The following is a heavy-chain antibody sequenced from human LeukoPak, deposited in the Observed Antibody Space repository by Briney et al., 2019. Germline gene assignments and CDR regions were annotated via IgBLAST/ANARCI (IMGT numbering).Heavy chain of an antibody. CDR1: GFTFTDYY. Sequence: GGSLRLSCAASGFTFTDYYMNWVRQAPGKGLEWVSYMSSSGSIKYYADSVKGRFIISRDNAKNSLFLEMNSLRAEDTAVYYCARGDCSSTNCYVGYYYYMDVWGKGTTVTVPS. V-gene: IGHV3-11*01. J-gene: IGHJ6*03. CDR3: ARGDCSSTNCYVGYYYYMDV. CDR2: MSSSGSIK. D-gene: IGHD2-2*01.